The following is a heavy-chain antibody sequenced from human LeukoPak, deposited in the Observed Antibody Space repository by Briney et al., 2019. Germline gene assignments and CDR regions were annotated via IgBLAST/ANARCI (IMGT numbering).Heavy chain of an antibody. D-gene: IGHD2-2*01. CDR3: ARSPRAAAVLYYYYYYMDV. CDR2: IFSSGST. J-gene: IGHJ6*03. Sequence: SETLSLTCTVSGGSISNYYWSWIRQPAGKGLEWIGRIFSSGSTNYNPSLKSRVTMSVDTSKNQFSLKLSSVTAADTAVYYCARSPRAAAVLYYYYYYMDVWGKGTTVTISS. CDR1: GGSISNYY. V-gene: IGHV4-4*07.